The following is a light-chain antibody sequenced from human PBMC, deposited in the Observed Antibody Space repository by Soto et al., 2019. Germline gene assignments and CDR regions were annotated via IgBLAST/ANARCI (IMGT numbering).Light chain of an antibody. CDR1: SSDVGGYNY. CDR3: SSYTTSSTVL. J-gene: IGLJ2*01. V-gene: IGLV2-14*01. Sequence: QSALTQPASVSGSPGQSITISCTGTSSDVGGYNYVSWYQQHPGKAPKLMIYEVTNRPSGVSSRFSGSKSGNTASLTVSGLQAEDEGDYYCSSYTTSSTVLFGGGTKLTVL. CDR2: EVT.